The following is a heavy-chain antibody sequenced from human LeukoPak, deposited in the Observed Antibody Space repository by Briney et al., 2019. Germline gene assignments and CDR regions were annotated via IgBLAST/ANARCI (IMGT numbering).Heavy chain of an antibody. CDR3: AKDPRMTTVTTLGY. Sequence: GGSLRLSCAASGFTFSSYAMSWVRQAPGKGLEWVSAISGSGGSTYYADSVKGRFTISRDNSKNTLYLQMNSLRAEDTAVYYCAKDPRMTTVTTLGYWGQGTLVTVSS. CDR2: ISGSGGST. V-gene: IGHV3-23*01. J-gene: IGHJ4*02. CDR1: GFTFSSYA. D-gene: IGHD4-17*01.